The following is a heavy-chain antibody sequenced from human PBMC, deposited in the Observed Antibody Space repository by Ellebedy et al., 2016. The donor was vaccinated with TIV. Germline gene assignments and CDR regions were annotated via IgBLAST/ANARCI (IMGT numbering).Heavy chain of an antibody. Sequence: GESLKISCAASGFTFRSYALSWVRQAPGKGLEWVSAISGSGCSTYYADSVKGRFTISRDNSKNTLYLQMNSLRAEDTAVYYCAKRTGYYDSSGPGADFDYWGQGTLVTVSS. J-gene: IGHJ4*02. D-gene: IGHD3-22*01. CDR2: ISGSGCST. CDR3: AKRTGYYDSSGPGADFDY. V-gene: IGHV3-23*01. CDR1: GFTFRSYA.